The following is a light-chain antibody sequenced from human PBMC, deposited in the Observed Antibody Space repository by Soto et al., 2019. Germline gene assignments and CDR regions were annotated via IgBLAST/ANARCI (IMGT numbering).Light chain of an antibody. J-gene: IGKJ1*01. V-gene: IGKV3-15*01. CDR3: HQHYKNFRT. CDR1: QSVSSY. Sequence: ILIPRSPWTVSVPPRERAPLSCRAAQSVSSYWAWYQQKPGEAPPHLLYDGSARATGILARFSGGGSGAEYTLPISSRLSPDFAVTYCHQHYKNFRTFGQGTKVDIK. CDR2: DGS.